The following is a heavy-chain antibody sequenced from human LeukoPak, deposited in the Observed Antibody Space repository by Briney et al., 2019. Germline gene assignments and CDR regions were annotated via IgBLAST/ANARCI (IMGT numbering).Heavy chain of an antibody. J-gene: IGHJ4*02. V-gene: IGHV3-30*03. CDR1: GFTFSSYA. Sequence: GGSLRLSCAASGFTFSSYAMSWVRQAPGKGLEWVAVISYDGSNKYYADSVKGRFTISRDNSKNTLYLQMNSLRAEDTAVYYCATYGDYVGGAFDYWGQGTLVTVSS. CDR2: ISYDGSNK. D-gene: IGHD4-17*01. CDR3: ATYGDYVGGAFDY.